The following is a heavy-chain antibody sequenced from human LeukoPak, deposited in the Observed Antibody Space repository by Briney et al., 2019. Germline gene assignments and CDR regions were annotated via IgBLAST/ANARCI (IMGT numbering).Heavy chain of an antibody. Sequence: GGSLRLSCAASGFTFDDYAMHWVRQAPGKGLEWVSGISWNSGSIGYADSVKGRFTISRDNAKNSLYLQMNSLRAEDTALYYCAKDKGDTMVRGAMGYFDYWGQGTLVTVSS. CDR1: GFTFDDYA. D-gene: IGHD3-10*01. CDR2: ISWNSGSI. V-gene: IGHV3-9*01. CDR3: AKDKGDTMVRGAMGYFDY. J-gene: IGHJ4*02.